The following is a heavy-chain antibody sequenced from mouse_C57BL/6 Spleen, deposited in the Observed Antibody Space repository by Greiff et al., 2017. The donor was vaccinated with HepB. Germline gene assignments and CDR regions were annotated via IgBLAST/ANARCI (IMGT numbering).Heavy chain of an antibody. D-gene: IGHD2-2*01. CDR2: ISSGSSTI. CDR3: ANGYHYYAMDY. CDR1: GFTFSDYG. V-gene: IGHV5-17*01. Sequence: EVKLEESGGGLVKPGGSLKLSCAASGFTFSDYGMHWVRQAPEKGLEWVAYISSGSSTIYYADTVKGRFTISRDNAKNNLFLQMTSLRSEDTAMYYCANGYHYYAMDYWGQGTSVTVSS. J-gene: IGHJ4*01.